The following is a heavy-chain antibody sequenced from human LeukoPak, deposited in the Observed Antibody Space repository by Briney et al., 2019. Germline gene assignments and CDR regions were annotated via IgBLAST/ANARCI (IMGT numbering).Heavy chain of an antibody. D-gene: IGHD2-2*01. J-gene: IGHJ4*02. CDR1: GITFSSYT. V-gene: IGHV3-30*02. Sequence: PGGSLRLSCVASGITFSSYTMTWVRQAPGKGLEWVAFIRDDGHNERYADSVRGRFTISRDNSQSTLYLQMNTLRPDDTALYYCAKGQGAVVVVASPDFWGQGTLVTVSS. CDR3: AKGQGAVVVVASPDF. CDR2: IRDDGHNE.